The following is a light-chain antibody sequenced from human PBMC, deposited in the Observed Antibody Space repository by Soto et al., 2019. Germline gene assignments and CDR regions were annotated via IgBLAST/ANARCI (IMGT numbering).Light chain of an antibody. V-gene: IGKV3-15*01. Sequence: EIVMTQSPVALSVSPGESAALSCRASQSVGRNFAWYQQRPGQAPRVLIYGTSTRATGVPARLSGSGSGTDFTLTISSLQSEDFPVYYCKQYNKWPYTFGQGTRLEIK. CDR2: GTS. CDR1: QSVGRN. J-gene: IGKJ2*01. CDR3: KQYNKWPYT.